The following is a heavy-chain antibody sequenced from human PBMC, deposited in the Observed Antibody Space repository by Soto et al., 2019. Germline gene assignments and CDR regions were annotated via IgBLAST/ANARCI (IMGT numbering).Heavy chain of an antibody. J-gene: IGHJ4*02. CDR2: ISAYNGNT. Sequence: ASVKVSCKASGYTFTSYGISWVRQAPGQGLEWMGWISAYNGNTNYAQKLQGRVTMTTDTSTSTAYMELRSLRSDDTAVYYCARAPDTATPPTYFDYWGQGTLVTSPQ. V-gene: IGHV1-18*01. D-gene: IGHD5-18*01. CDR1: GYTFTSYG. CDR3: ARAPDTATPPTYFDY.